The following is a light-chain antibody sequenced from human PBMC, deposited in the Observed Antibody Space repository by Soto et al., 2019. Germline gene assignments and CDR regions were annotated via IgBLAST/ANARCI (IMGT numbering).Light chain of an antibody. Sequence: SVLTQPPSASGSPGQSVTISCTGTSSDVGGYNYVSWYQQYPGKAPKLMIYEVSKRPSGVPDRFSGSKSGKTASLTVSGLQADDEADYYCSSYAGSDIWVFGGGTKLTVL. CDR2: EVS. J-gene: IGLJ3*02. V-gene: IGLV2-8*01. CDR3: SSYAGSDIWV. CDR1: SSDVGGYNY.